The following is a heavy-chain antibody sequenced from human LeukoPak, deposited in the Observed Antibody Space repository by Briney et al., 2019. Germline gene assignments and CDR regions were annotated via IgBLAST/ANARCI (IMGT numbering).Heavy chain of an antibody. Sequence: GGSLRLSCAASGFYFANYAMSWVRQAPGKGLEWVSATVGGGSPNTYHADSVKGRFTISRDNSKNTLFLQMNSLRAEDTAVYYCARDLEMATFYFDYWGQGTLVTVSS. CDR1: GFYFANYA. CDR2: TVGGGSPNT. D-gene: IGHD5-24*01. CDR3: ARDLEMATFYFDY. V-gene: IGHV3-23*01. J-gene: IGHJ4*02.